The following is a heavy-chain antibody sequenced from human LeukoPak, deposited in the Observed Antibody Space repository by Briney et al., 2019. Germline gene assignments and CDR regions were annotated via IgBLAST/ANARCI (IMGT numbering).Heavy chain of an antibody. Sequence: GESLKISCKGSGYRFTSYWIGWVRQMPGKGLEWMGIIYPDDSDTRYSPPFQGQVTIPADKSISTAYLQWSSLKASDTAMYYCAIGGDSTTSCYRCFNYWGQGTLVTVSS. D-gene: IGHD2-2*02. CDR2: IYPDDSDT. CDR1: GYRFTSYW. CDR3: AIGGDSTTSCYRCFNY. V-gene: IGHV5-51*01. J-gene: IGHJ4*02.